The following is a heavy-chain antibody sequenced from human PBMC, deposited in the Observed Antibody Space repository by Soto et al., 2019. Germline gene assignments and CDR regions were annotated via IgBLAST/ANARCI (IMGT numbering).Heavy chain of an antibody. V-gene: IGHV1-8*01. CDR2: MNPDSANT. Sequence: QVQLVQSGAEVKQPGASVKVSCKTSGYTFSDHDITWVRQATGQGLEWMGWMNPDSANTGYAQKFQGRVTMTRDTSIDTAYMELNSLTSEDTAVYYCARALRNHLLSDFWGQGAQVTVSS. CDR3: ARALRNHLLSDF. J-gene: IGHJ4*02. D-gene: IGHD4-17*01. CDR1: GYTFSDHD.